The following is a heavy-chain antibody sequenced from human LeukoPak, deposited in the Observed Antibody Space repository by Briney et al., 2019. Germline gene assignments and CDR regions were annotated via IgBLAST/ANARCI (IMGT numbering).Heavy chain of an antibody. CDR1: GFTFSSYA. V-gene: IGHV3-30*04. CDR3: ARDLGYCSSTSCYAEPYYYYGMDV. Sequence: PGGSLRLSCAASGFTFSSYAMHWVRQAPGKGLEWVAVISYDGSNKYYADSVKGRFTISRDNSKNTLYLQMNSLRAEDSAVYYCARDLGYCSSTSCYAEPYYYYGMDVWGQGTTVTVSS. J-gene: IGHJ6*02. D-gene: IGHD2-2*01. CDR2: ISYDGSNK.